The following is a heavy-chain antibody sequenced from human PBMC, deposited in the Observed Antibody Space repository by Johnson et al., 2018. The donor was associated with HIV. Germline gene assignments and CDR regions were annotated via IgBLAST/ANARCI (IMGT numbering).Heavy chain of an antibody. V-gene: IGHV3-7*01. J-gene: IGHJ3*02. Sequence: VQLVESGGGLVQPGGSLRLSCAASGFTFSSYWMSWVRQAPGKGLEWVANIKQDGSEKYYVDSVKGRFTISRDNAKNSLYLQMNSLRAEDTAVYYCASANYYDPDACEIWGQGTMFTVSS. CDR2: IKQDGSEK. CDR1: GFTFSSYW. D-gene: IGHD3-16*01. CDR3: ASANYYDPDACEI.